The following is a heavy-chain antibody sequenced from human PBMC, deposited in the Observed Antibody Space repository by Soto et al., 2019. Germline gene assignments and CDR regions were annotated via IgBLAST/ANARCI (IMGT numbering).Heavy chain of an antibody. V-gene: IGHV1-69*13. CDR3: ARVQMIPDPGAFDI. J-gene: IGHJ3*02. CDR1: GGTFSSYA. CDR2: IIPIFGTA. Sequence: SVKVSCKASGGTFSSYAISWVRQAPGQGLEWMGGIIPIFGTANYAQKFQGRVTITADESTSTAYMELSSLRSEDTAVYYCARVQMIPDPGAFDIWGQGTMVTVSS. D-gene: IGHD3-22*01.